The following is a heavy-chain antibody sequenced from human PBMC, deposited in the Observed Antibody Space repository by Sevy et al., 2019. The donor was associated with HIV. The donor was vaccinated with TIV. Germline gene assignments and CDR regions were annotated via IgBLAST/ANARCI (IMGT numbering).Heavy chain of an antibody. CDR1: GGSISSYY. Sequence: SETLSLTCTVSGGSISSYYWSWIRQPAGKGLEWIGRIYTSGGTNYNPSLKSRVTMSVDTSKNQFSLKLSSVTAADTAVYYCAGGTVRYGDYTPGYYYGMDVWGQGTTVTVSS. V-gene: IGHV4-4*07. CDR3: AGGTVRYGDYTPGYYYGMDV. D-gene: IGHD4-17*01. CDR2: IYTSGGT. J-gene: IGHJ6*02.